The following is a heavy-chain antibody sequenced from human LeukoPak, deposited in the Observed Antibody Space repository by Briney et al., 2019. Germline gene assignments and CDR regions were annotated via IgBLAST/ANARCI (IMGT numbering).Heavy chain of an antibody. J-gene: IGHJ6*02. CDR2: IKQDGGEA. V-gene: IGHV3-7*03. Sequence: GGSLRLSCAASGFTFSSYWMSWVRQAPGKGLAWVANIKQDGGEAYLVDSVKGRFTISRDNAKSSLFLQMNSLRPEDTAVYYCARDLPPAPWNGMDVWGQGTTVTVSS. CDR1: GFTFSSYW. D-gene: IGHD2-2*01. CDR3: ARDLPPAPWNGMDV.